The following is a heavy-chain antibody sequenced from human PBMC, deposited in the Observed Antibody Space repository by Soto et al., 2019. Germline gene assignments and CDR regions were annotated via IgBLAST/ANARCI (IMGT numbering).Heavy chain of an antibody. V-gene: IGHV4-34*01. J-gene: IGHJ4*02. CDR1: VGSFSGYY. CDR3: ARGDLTRDY. CDR2: INHSGST. Sequence: PSETLSLTCAVYVGSFSGYYWSWIRQPPGKGLEWIGEINHSGSTNYNPSLKSRVTISVDTSKNQFSLKLSSVTAADTAMYYCARGDLTRDYWGQGTLVTVSS.